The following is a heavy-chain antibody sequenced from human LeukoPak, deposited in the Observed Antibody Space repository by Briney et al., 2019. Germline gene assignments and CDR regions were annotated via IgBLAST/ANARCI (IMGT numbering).Heavy chain of an antibody. CDR3: ARAFFGVVISPPRYFDL. D-gene: IGHD3-3*01. CDR1: GYTFTSYG. CDR2: ISAYNGNT. J-gene: IGHJ2*01. V-gene: IGHV1-18*01. Sequence: GASVEVSCKASGYTFTSYGISWVRQAPGQGLEWMGWISAYNGNTNYAQKLQGRVTMTTDTSTSTAYMELRSLRSDDTAVYYCARAFFGVVISPPRYFDLWGRGTLVTVSS.